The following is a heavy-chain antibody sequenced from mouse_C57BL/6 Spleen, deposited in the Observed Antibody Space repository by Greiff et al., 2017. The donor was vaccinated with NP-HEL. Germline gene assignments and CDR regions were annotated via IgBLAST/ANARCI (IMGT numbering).Heavy chain of an antibody. CDR1: GYTFTSYW. D-gene: IGHD1-1*01. J-gene: IGHJ2*01. CDR3: ARGTITTVVATRYFDY. CDR2: IDPSDSYT. V-gene: IGHV1-50*01. Sequence: QVQLQQPGAELVKPGASVKLSCKASGYTFTSYWMQWVKQRPGQGLEWIGEIDPSDSYTNYNQKFKGKATLTVDTSSSTAYMPLSSLTSEDSAVYYCARGTITTVVATRYFDYWGQGTTLTVSS.